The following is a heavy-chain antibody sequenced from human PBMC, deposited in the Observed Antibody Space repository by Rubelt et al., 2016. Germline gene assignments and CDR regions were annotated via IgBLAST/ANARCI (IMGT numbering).Heavy chain of an antibody. CDR1: GGSISSSSYY. J-gene: IGHJ6*02. CDR2: IYYSGST. V-gene: IGHV4-39*07. D-gene: IGHD2-8*02. CDR3: ATTSASYWGMDV. Sequence: QLQLQESGPGLVKPSETLSLTCTVSGGSISSSSYYWGWIRQPPGKGLEWIGSIYYSGSTYYNLSLQGGVIISGETSKNQFSLKRISVTAADTAVYYCATTSASYWGMDVWGQGTTVTVSS.